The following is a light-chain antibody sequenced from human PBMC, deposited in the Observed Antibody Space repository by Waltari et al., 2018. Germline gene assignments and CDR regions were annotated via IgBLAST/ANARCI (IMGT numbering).Light chain of an antibody. Sequence: QSALTQPASVSGSPGQSITLPCTGTSSDVGAYNYVSWYQQHPGKAPKLMISDVSDRPSGVSNRFSGSKSGHTASLTSSGLQAEDEADYFCMSYTSSSSWIFGGGTKLTVL. CDR2: DVS. J-gene: IGLJ2*01. V-gene: IGLV2-14*03. CDR3: MSYTSSSSWI. CDR1: SSDVGAYNY.